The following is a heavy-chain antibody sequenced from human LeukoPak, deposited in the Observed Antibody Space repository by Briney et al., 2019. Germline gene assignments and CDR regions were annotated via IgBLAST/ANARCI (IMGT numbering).Heavy chain of an antibody. CDR3: ARGGVNYYDSSGYEDAFDI. J-gene: IGHJ3*02. D-gene: IGHD3-22*01. CDR2: IIPIFGTA. CDR1: GATFSSYA. Sequence: SVKVSCKASGATFSSYAICWVQQAPGQGLEWMGGIIPIFGTANYAQKFQGRVTITADESTSTAYMELSSLRSEDTAVYYCARGGVNYYDSSGYEDAFDIWGQGTMVTVSS. V-gene: IGHV1-69*13.